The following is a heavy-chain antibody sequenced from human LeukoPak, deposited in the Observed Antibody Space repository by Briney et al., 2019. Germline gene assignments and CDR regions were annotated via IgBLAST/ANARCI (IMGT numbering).Heavy chain of an antibody. Sequence: ASVKVSCKASGYTFTSYDINWVRQATGQGLEWMGWMNPNSGNTGYAQKFQGRVTMTRNTSISTAYMELSSLRSEDTAVYYRARSDLLWFVSEPIKYYYYMDVWGKGTTVTVSS. J-gene: IGHJ6*03. V-gene: IGHV1-8*01. CDR1: GYTFTSYD. CDR2: MNPNSGNT. D-gene: IGHD3-10*01. CDR3: ARSDLLWFVSEPIKYYYYMDV.